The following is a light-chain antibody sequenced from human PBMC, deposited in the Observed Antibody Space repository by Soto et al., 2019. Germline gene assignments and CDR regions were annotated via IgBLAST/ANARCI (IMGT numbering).Light chain of an antibody. J-gene: IGKJ5*01. CDR1: QSVSSN. CDR3: QQYHNWTIT. Sequence: EIVMTQSPATLSVSPGESATLSCRDSQSVSSNLAWHQQTPGQAPRIIMYDASTRDTGISARFSGSGAGTEFTLTISSLQSEDFEVDYCQQYHNWTITFGQGTRLEIK. CDR2: DAS. V-gene: IGKV3D-15*01.